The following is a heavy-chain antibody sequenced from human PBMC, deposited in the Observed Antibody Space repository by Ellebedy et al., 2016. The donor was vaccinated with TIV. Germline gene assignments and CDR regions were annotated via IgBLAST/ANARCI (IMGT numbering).Heavy chain of an antibody. V-gene: IGHV3-33*08. CDR3: ARDRRDHGDPFDH. Sequence: PGGSLRLSCAASGFTFSVYDMHWFRQAPGKGLEWVAFIGYDGRIKYYADSVKGRFTISKDNSKNTLFLLMNSLRAEDTALFHCARDRRDHGDPFDHWGQGTLVTVSS. CDR2: IGYDGRIK. J-gene: IGHJ4*02. D-gene: IGHD4-17*01. CDR1: GFTFSVYD.